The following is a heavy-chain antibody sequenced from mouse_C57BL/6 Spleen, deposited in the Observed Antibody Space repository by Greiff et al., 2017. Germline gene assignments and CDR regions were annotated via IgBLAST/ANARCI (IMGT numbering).Heavy chain of an antibody. CDR1: GYTFTSYW. J-gene: IGHJ3*01. Sequence: QVQLQQPGAELVKPGASVKLSCKASGYTFTSYWMHWVKQRPGRGLEWIGRIAPNSGGTKYNEKFKSKATLTVDKPSSTAYMQLSSLTSEDSAVYYCAREEDYYYGPSFAYWGQGALVTVSA. V-gene: IGHV1-72*01. CDR3: AREEDYYYGPSFAY. CDR2: IAPNSGGT. D-gene: IGHD1-1*01.